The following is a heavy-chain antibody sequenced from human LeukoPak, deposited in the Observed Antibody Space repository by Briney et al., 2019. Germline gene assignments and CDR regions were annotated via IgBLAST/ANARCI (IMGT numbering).Heavy chain of an antibody. CDR3: AKDKGIAAAGTFHY. J-gene: IGHJ4*02. D-gene: IGHD6-13*01. V-gene: IGHV3-30*18. CDR1: GFTFSSYG. CDR2: ISYDGSNK. Sequence: GGSLRLACAASGFTFSSYGMHWVRQAPGKGLEWVAVISYDGSNKYYADSVKGRFTISRDNSKNTLYLQMNSLRAEDTAVYYCAKDKGIAAAGTFHYWGQGTLVTVSS.